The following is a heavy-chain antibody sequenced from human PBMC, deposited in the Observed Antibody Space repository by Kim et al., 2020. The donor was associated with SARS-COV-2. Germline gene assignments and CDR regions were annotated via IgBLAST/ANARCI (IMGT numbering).Heavy chain of an antibody. Sequence: YYNPSLKSRVTISVDTSKNQFSLKLSSVTAADTAVYYCARDLRRENWFDPWGQGTLVTVSS. CDR3: ARDLRRENWFDP. J-gene: IGHJ5*02. V-gene: IGHV4-31*02.